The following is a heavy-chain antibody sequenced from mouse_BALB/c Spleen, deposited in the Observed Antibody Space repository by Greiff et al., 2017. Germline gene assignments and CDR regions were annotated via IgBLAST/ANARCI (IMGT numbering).Heavy chain of an antibody. D-gene: IGHD1-1*01. CDR1: GFNIKDTY. Sequence: VQLQQSGAELVKPGASVKLSCTASGFNIKDTYMHWVKQRPEQGLEWIGRIDPANGNTKYDPKFQGKATITADTSSNPAYLQLSSLTSEDTAVYYCASGYGSSYDYFDYWGQGTTLTVSS. CDR3: ASGYGSSYDYFDY. J-gene: IGHJ2*01. CDR2: IDPANGNT. V-gene: IGHV14-3*02.